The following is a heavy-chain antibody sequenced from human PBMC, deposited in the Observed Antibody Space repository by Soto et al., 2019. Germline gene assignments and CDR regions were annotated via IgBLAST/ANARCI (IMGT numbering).Heavy chain of an antibody. V-gene: IGHV4-31*03. J-gene: IGHJ6*02. D-gene: IGHD3-3*01. CDR2: IYYSGST. CDR3: ARFPTYYDFWSGYYTPVGYYYYGMGV. Sequence: SETLSLTCTVSGGSISSGGYYWSWIRQHPGKGLEWIGYIYYSGSTYYNPSLKSRVTISVDTSKNQFSLKLSSVTAADTAVYYCARFPTYYDFWSGYYTPVGYYYYGMGVWRQGTTATVSS. CDR1: GGSISSGGYY.